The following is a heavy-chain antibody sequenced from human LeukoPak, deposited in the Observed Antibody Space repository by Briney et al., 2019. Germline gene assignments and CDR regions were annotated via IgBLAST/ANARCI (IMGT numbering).Heavy chain of an antibody. J-gene: IGHJ3*02. CDR3: ARPFTPVAVAGAFDI. CDR2: IYYSGST. Sequence: SETLSLTCTVSGGSISSNSYYWGWIRQPPGKGLEWIGSIYYSGSTYYNPSLKSRVTISVDTSKNQFSLKLSSVTAADTAVYYCARPFTPVAVAGAFDIWSQGTMVTVSS. V-gene: IGHV4-39*01. CDR1: GGSISSNSYY. D-gene: IGHD6-19*01.